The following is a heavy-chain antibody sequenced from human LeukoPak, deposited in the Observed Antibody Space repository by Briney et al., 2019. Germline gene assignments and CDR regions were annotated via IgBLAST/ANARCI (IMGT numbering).Heavy chain of an antibody. CDR3: VKEKGPFNAFDI. CDR1: GCTFRTYG. CDR2: IWSDGNNK. J-gene: IGHJ3*02. V-gene: IGHV3-33*06. Sequence: GGSLRLSCAASGCTFRTYGMHWVRQAPGKGLEWVVVIWSDGNNKLYADSVKGRFTISRDNSKNTLYLQMSSLRVEDTAVYYCVKEKGPFNAFDIWGQGTMVTVSS.